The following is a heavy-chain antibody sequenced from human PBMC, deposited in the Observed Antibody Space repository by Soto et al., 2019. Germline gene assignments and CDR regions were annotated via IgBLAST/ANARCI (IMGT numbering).Heavy chain of an antibody. D-gene: IGHD3-10*01. CDR2: INAGNGNT. J-gene: IGHJ5*02. V-gene: IGHV1-3*01. Sequence: ASGKVSCKASGYTFTSYAMHWLRQAPGQRLEWMGWINAGNGNTKYSQKFQGRVTITRDTSASTAYMELSSLRSEDTAVYYCARERGVITNWFDPWGQGTLVTVSS. CDR1: GYTFTSYA. CDR3: ARERGVITNWFDP.